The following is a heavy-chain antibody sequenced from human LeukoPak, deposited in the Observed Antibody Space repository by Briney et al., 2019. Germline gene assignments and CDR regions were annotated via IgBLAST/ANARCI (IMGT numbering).Heavy chain of an antibody. CDR1: GFPFSNYG. V-gene: IGHV3-23*01. D-gene: IGHD4-23*01. J-gene: IGHJ4*02. CDR2: ISGSGDTT. Sequence: GGSLRLSCAASGFPFSNYGMSWVRQAPGKGLEWVSAISGSGDTTYFADSVKGRFTISRDDSKNTLYLQMNSLRAEDTAVYYCVRRAGGYSHPYDYWGQGTLVTVSS. CDR3: VRRAGGYSHPYDY.